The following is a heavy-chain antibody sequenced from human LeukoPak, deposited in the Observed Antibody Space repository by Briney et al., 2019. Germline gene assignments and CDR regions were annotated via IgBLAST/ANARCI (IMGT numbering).Heavy chain of an antibody. J-gene: IGHJ3*02. Sequence: HSGGSLRLSCAASGFTFSSYWMSWVRQAPGKGLEWVANIKQDGSEKYYVDSVKGRFTISRDNSKNTLYLQMNSLRAEDTAMYYCAKVSLNMVNDAFDIWGQGTMVSVSS. D-gene: IGHD4/OR15-4a*01. CDR1: GFTFSSYW. CDR3: AKVSLNMVNDAFDI. V-gene: IGHV3-7*01. CDR2: IKQDGSEK.